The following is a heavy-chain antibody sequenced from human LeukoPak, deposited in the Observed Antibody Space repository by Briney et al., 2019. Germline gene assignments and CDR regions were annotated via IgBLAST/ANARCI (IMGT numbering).Heavy chain of an antibody. CDR2: INPSGGST. CDR1: GYTFTSYY. D-gene: IGHD7-27*01. J-gene: IGHJ4*02. V-gene: IGHV1-46*01. CDR3: ASGGANGDSSDY. Sequence: ASVKVSCKASGYTFTSYYMHWVRQAPGQGLEWMGIINPSGGSTSYAQKFQGRVTIATDESTSTAYMELSSLRSEDTAVYYCASGGANGDSSDYWGQGALVTVSS.